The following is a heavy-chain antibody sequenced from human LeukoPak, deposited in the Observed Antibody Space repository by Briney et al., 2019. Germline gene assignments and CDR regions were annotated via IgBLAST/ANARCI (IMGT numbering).Heavy chain of an antibody. CDR2: ISYDGSNK. Sequence: GGSLRLSCAASGFTFSSYGMHWVRQAPGKGLEWVAVISYDGSNKYYADSVKGRFTISRDNSKNTLYLQMNSLRAEDTAVYYWAKGGYDILTGYPLWGQGTLVTVSS. CDR3: AKGGYDILTGYPL. D-gene: IGHD3-9*01. CDR1: GFTFSSYG. J-gene: IGHJ4*02. V-gene: IGHV3-30*18.